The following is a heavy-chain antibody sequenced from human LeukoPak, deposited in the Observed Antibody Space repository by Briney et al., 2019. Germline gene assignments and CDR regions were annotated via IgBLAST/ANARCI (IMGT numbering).Heavy chain of an antibody. Sequence: GGSLRFSCAAFALSFSNFALIWFGQAPGKGLEWVSAITVSGRYTLYADAVKGRFTVSRDNSKNTLYLQINSLRPEDTAMYYCAKDPNGDYIGAFDFWGQWTMVTVSS. CDR1: ALSFSNFA. D-gene: IGHD4-17*01. CDR2: ITVSGRYT. J-gene: IGHJ3*01. CDR3: AKDPNGDYIGAFDF. V-gene: IGHV3-23*01.